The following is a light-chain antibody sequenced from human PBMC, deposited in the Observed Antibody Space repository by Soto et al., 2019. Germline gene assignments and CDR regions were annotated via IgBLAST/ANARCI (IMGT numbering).Light chain of an antibody. V-gene: IGLV2-14*01. CDR2: DVS. CDR1: SSDVGGFIF. J-gene: IGLJ1*01. Sequence: QSALTQPASVSGSPGQSITISCTGTSSDVGGFIFVSWYQQHPGRAPKLMIYDVSNRPSGVSNRFSGSKSGNTASLTISGLQADDDADYYCVSYTTSASYVFGTGTKLPS. CDR3: VSYTTSASYV.